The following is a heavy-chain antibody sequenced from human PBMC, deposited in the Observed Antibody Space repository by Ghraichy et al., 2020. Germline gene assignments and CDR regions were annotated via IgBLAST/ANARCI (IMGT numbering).Heavy chain of an antibody. CDR1: GGSFSGYY. J-gene: IGHJ6*02. Sequence: SETLSLTCAVYGGSFSGYYWSWIRQPPGKGLEWIGEINHSGSTNYNPSLKSRVTISVDTSKNQFSLKLSSVTAADTAVYYCARRAPQLRYFDWLQRGPPGRLPEYGMDVWGQGTTVTVSS. V-gene: IGHV4-34*01. D-gene: IGHD3-9*01. CDR2: INHSGST. CDR3: ARRAPQLRYFDWLQRGPPGRLPEYGMDV.